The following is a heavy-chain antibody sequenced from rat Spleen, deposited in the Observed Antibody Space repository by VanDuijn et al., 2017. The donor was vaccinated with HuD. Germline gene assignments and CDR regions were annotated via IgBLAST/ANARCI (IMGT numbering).Heavy chain of an antibody. D-gene: IGHD4-3*01. CDR2: IIYNGDRT. CDR1: GFTFSDYA. Sequence: EVQLVESGGGLVQPGRSLKFSCTASGFTFSDYAMAWVRQAPKKGLEWVATIIYNGDRTYYRDSVKGRFTISRDNAKSNLYLQMDSLTSEDTATYYCVRHDRIMQGFDYWGQGVMVTVSS. V-gene: IGHV5-17*01. CDR3: VRHDRIMQGFDY. J-gene: IGHJ2*01.